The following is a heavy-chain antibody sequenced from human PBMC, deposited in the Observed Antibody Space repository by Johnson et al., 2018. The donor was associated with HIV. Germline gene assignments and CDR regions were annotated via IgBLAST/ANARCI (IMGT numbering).Heavy chain of an antibody. D-gene: IGHD3-16*02. V-gene: IGHV3-20*04. CDR1: GFRLDEYA. Sequence: VQLVESGGGVVRPGGSLRLSCEGSGFRLDEYAMSWVRQAPGKGLEWVSGVSWNGISPNYAASVKGRFTISRDNAKKSLYLQMNSLRAEDTAFYYCARGGLGYQNIHDPFEIWGQGTMVTVSS. J-gene: IGHJ3*02. CDR3: ARGGLGYQNIHDPFEI. CDR2: VSWNGISP.